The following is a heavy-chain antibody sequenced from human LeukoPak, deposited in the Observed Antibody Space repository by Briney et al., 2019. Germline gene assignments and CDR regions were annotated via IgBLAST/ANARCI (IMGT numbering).Heavy chain of an antibody. J-gene: IGHJ4*02. D-gene: IGHD6-19*01. Sequence: PGGPLRLSCAASGFTFSSYAMSWVRQAPGKGLEWVSAISGSGGSTYYADSVKGRFTISRDNSRNTLYLQMNSLRAEDTAVYYCAKQTGGFSSVWYPFDCAGRGTLVTVSP. V-gene: IGHV3-23*01. CDR1: GFTFSSYA. CDR2: ISGSGGST. CDR3: AKQTGGFSSVWYPFDC.